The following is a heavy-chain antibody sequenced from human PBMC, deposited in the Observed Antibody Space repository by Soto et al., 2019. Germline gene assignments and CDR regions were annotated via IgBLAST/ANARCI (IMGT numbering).Heavy chain of an antibody. Sequence: GGSLRLSCAASGFTFSSYWMSWVRQAPGKGLGWVANIKEDGSGKYYVDSVKGRFSISRDNARNSLYLQMNSLRVEDTAVYYCVRVGRLGGYWGQGALVTVSS. D-gene: IGHD3-16*01. CDR3: VRVGRLGGY. V-gene: IGHV3-7*03. CDR1: GFTFSSYW. J-gene: IGHJ4*02. CDR2: IKEDGSGK.